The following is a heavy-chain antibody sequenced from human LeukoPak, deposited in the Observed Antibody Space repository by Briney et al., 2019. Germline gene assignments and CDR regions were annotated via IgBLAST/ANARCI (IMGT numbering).Heavy chain of an antibody. J-gene: IGHJ3*02. CDR3: ARGGWSDYKESAPFDI. CDR1: GGSFSGYF. V-gene: IGHV4-34*01. D-gene: IGHD1-26*01. Sequence: SETLSLTCAVYGGSFSGYFWSWIREPTGEGLEWIGEINHSGSTNYNPSLKSRVTISVDTCKNQYSLKVTSLPAADTAVYHCARGGWSDYKESAPFDIWGQGTMVTVSS. CDR2: INHSGST.